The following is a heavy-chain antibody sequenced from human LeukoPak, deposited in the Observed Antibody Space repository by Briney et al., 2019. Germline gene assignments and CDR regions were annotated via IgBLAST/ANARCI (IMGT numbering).Heavy chain of an antibody. D-gene: IGHD6-13*01. J-gene: IGHJ5*02. CDR3: ASAEPRGIIWYPS. V-gene: IGHV4-59*01. Sequence: PSQTLSLTCSVSGGSISSYYWSWIRQPPGKGLEWIGYIYYSGSTNYNPSLKSRVTISVDTSKNQFSLKLSSVTAADTAVYYCASAEPRGIIWYPSWGQGTLVTVSS. CDR2: IYYSGST. CDR1: GGSISSYY.